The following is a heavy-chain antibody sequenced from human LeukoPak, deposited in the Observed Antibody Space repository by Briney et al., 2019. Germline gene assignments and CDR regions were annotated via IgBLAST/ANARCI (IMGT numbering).Heavy chain of an antibody. Sequence: SETLSLTCAVYGGSFSGYYWSWIRQPPGKGLEWIGEINHSGSTNYNPSLKSRVTISVDTSKNQFSLKLSSVTAADTAVYYCARVQTRDFWSGYWGYYCDYWGQGTLVTVSS. V-gene: IGHV4-34*01. CDR2: INHSGST. J-gene: IGHJ4*02. D-gene: IGHD3-3*01. CDR1: GGSFSGYY. CDR3: ARVQTRDFWSGYWGYYCDY.